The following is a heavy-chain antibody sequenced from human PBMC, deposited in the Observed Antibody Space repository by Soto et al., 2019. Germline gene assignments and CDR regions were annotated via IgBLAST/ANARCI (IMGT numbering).Heavy chain of an antibody. CDR2: IIPLFGTP. V-gene: IGHV1-69*13. CDR1: GGNFSTYA. CDR3: ARDRDDYGSGNYYNRIDF. Sequence: SVKVSCKASGGNFSTYAISWLRQAPGQGLEWMGGIIPLFGTPNYAQRFQGRVTITADESTSTAYMELSRLRSEDTAVYYCARDRDDYGSGNYYNRIDFWGQGTLVTVSS. D-gene: IGHD3-10*01. J-gene: IGHJ4*02.